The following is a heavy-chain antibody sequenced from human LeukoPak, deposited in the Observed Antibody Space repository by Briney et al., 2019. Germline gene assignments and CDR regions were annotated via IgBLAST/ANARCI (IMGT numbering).Heavy chain of an antibody. J-gene: IGHJ6*03. Sequence: PGGSLRLSCAASGFTFSSYAMHWVRQAPGKGLEWVAVISYDGSNKYYADSVKGRFTISRDNSKNTLYLQMNSLRAEDTAVYYCTRDVAIAVAGPEEVGYMDVWGKGTTVTVSS. CDR2: ISYDGSNK. CDR1: GFTFSSYA. CDR3: TRDVAIAVAGPEEVGYMDV. V-gene: IGHV3-30*04. D-gene: IGHD6-19*01.